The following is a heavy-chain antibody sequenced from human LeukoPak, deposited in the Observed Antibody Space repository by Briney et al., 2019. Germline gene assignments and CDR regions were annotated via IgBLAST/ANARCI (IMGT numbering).Heavy chain of an antibody. CDR3: ARVNINNWHSCDY. CDR2: IYHSGSP. J-gene: IGHJ4*02. CDR1: GDSISSNNW. Sequence: PSETLSLTCDVSGDSISSNNWWGWVRQPPGKGLEWIGEIYHSGSPNYNPSLKSRVTISVDKSRNHFSLNLSSVTAADTAVYYCARVNINNWHSCDYWGQGTLVTVSS. D-gene: IGHD1-1*01. V-gene: IGHV4/OR15-8*01.